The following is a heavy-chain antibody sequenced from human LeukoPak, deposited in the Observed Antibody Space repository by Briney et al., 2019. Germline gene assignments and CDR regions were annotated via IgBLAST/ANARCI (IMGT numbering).Heavy chain of an antibody. CDR2: IYYSGST. CDR1: GGSISSSSYY. Sequence: SETLSLTCTVSGGSISSSSYYWGWIRQPPGKGLEWIGSIYYSGSTYYNPSLKSRVTISVDTSKNQFSLKLSSVTAADTAVYYCASRVGTAQNAFDIWGQGTMVTVSS. J-gene: IGHJ3*02. CDR3: ASRVGTAQNAFDI. D-gene: IGHD2-21*02. V-gene: IGHV4-39*07.